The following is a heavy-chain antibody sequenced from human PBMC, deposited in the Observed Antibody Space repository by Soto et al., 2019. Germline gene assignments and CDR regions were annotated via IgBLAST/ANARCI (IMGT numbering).Heavy chain of an antibody. CDR1: GGTFSNSS. Sequence: SVKVSCKASGGTFSNSSIICVRQAPGQGLEWMGGILPIFGTPNYAQKFQGRLTISADEFSSTAYMELNILRSEDTAVYYCATPAEALDPAMLKGLAHWGQGSLVTVSS. J-gene: IGHJ4*02. V-gene: IGHV1-69*13. CDR2: ILPIFGTP. CDR3: ATPAEALDPAMLKGLAH. D-gene: IGHD5-18*01.